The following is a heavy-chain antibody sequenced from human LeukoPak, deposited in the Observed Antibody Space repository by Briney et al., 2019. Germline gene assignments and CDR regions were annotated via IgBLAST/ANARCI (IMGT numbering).Heavy chain of an antibody. CDR1: GFIFRNYW. J-gene: IGHJ4*02. V-gene: IGHV3-7*01. Sequence: GGSLRLSCAASGFIFRNYWMSWVRQAPGKGLEWVAIINQDGREKHYVDSVKGRFTISRDNAKDPLYLQMNSLRAEDTALYYCAVATRSFLPDYCWGQGTLVTVSS. CDR3: AVATRSFLPDYC. D-gene: IGHD5-12*01. CDR2: INQDGREK.